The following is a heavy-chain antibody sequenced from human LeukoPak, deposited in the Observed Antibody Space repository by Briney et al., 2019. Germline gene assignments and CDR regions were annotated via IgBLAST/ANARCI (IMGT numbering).Heavy chain of an antibody. V-gene: IGHV3-21*06. J-gene: IGHJ4*02. CDR1: GLSFSEYN. Sequence: GGSLRLSCAVSGLSFSEYNMNWVRQAPGKGLEWVSSISSSSSYIDYADSVKGRFTISRDNAKNSLYLQLKSLTAEDTAVYYCARDMDGYNSRFDYWGQGTLVTVSS. CDR2: ISSSSSYI. CDR3: ARDMDGYNSRFDY. D-gene: IGHD5-24*01.